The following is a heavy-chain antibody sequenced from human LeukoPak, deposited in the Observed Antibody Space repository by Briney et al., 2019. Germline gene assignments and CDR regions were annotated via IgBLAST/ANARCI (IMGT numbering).Heavy chain of an antibody. CDR2: INHSGST. J-gene: IGHJ4*02. Sequence: GSLRLSCAASGITFRNYRMSWIRQPPGKGLEWIGEINHSGSTNYNPSLKSRVTISVDTSKNQFSLKLSSVTAADTAVYYCARAGGWWSTYYFDYWGQGTLVTVSS. D-gene: IGHD2-15*01. CDR1: GITFRNYR. V-gene: IGHV4-34*01. CDR3: ARAGGWWSTYYFDY.